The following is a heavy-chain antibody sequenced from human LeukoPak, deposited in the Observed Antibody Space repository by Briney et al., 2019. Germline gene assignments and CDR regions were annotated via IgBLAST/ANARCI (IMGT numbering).Heavy chain of an antibody. J-gene: IGHJ4*02. V-gene: IGHV1-2*02. Sequence: EASVKVSCKASGYTFTGYYMHWVRQAPGQGLEWMGWINPNSGDTKYAPKFQGRITMTRDTSISTAYMDLSSLTSDDTATYFCTRYYFDNTGYFRFDVWGQGTLVTVSS. D-gene: IGHD3-22*01. CDR2: INPNSGDT. CDR1: GYTFTGYY. CDR3: TRYYFDNTGYFRFDV.